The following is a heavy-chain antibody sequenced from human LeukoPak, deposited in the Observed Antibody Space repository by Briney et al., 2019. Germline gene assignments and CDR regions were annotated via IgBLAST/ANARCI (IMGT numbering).Heavy chain of an antibody. D-gene: IGHD5/OR15-5a*01. J-gene: IGHJ3*02. CDR2: IYYSGST. Sequence: SETLSLTCTVSGGSISSSSYYWGWICQPPGKGLEWIGSIYYSGSTYYSPSLKSRATISADTSKNTTSLKLSSVPAAHTPMNFCARVRWRLPINAFDIWGQGSMVTVS. CDR1: GGSISSSSYY. V-gene: IGHV4-39*01. CDR3: ARVRWRLPINAFDI.